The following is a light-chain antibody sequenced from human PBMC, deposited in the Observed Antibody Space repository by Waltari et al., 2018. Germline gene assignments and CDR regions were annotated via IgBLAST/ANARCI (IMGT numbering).Light chain of an antibody. Sequence: IMLTQSPGTLSLFPGERATLCCRASQSISRYLAWYQHKPGQAPRLLIYDASSRATGIPDRFSGSGSGTDFSLTISRLEPEDFAVYYCQKYGTLPATFGQGTKVEIK. CDR3: QKYGTLPAT. CDR2: DAS. V-gene: IGKV3-20*01. J-gene: IGKJ1*01. CDR1: QSISRY.